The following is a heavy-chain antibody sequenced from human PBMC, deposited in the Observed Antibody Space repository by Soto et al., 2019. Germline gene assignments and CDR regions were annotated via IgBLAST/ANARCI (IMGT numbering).Heavy chain of an antibody. V-gene: IGHV4-4*02. CDR3: ARESYNESNVGYFDL. CDR1: RCSISSSNW. CDR2: MYHTGIT. J-gene: IGHJ2*01. Sequence: QVQLQESGPGLVKPSGTLSLTCAVSRCSISSSNWWSWVRQSPGKGLEWIGAMYHTGITNYSPSLKSRVTMSVDKSKNQFSLKLSSVTAADTAVYYCARESYNESNVGYFDLWGRGTLVSVSS. D-gene: IGHD1-1*01.